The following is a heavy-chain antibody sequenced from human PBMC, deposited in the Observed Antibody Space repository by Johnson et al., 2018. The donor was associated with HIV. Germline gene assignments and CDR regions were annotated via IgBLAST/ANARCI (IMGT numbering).Heavy chain of an antibody. CDR3: ARKWSSSRWTDGCDI. CDR1: GFTFSSYG. Sequence: QVQLVESGGGVVQPGRSLRLSCAASGFTFSSYGMHWVRQAPGKGLEWVAAIWYDGGNTYYADSVKGRFTISRDNTKNSLYLQMNSLRAEDTALYYCARKWSSSRWTDGCDIWGQGTMVTVSS. J-gene: IGHJ3*02. D-gene: IGHD6-13*01. V-gene: IGHV3-33*01. CDR2: IWYDGGNT.